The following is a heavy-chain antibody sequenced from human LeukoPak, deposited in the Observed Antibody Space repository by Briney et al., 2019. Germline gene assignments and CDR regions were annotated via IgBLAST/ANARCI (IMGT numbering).Heavy chain of an antibody. CDR3: ARDVNSVVVVAATGWFDP. Sequence: SETLSLTCTVSGGSISSYYWSWIRQPAGKGLEWIGRIYTSGSTNHNPSLKSRVTVSVDTSKNQFSLKLSSVTAADTAVYYCARDVNSVVVVAATGWFDPWGQGTLVTVSS. D-gene: IGHD2-15*01. CDR2: IYTSGST. V-gene: IGHV4-4*07. J-gene: IGHJ5*02. CDR1: GGSISSYY.